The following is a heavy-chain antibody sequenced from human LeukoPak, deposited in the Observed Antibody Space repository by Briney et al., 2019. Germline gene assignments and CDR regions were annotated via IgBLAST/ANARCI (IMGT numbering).Heavy chain of an antibody. CDR1: RFTFSSFW. CDR2: IKEDGGAT. Sequence: PGGSLRLSCAASRFTFSSFWMCWVRQAPGKGLEWVANIKEDGGATYYVDSVRGRFTISRDNAKNSLYLQMNSLRLEDTAIYYCARDTGFNTFDIWGQGTMVSVSS. V-gene: IGHV3-7*01. D-gene: IGHD5-24*01. J-gene: IGHJ3*02. CDR3: ARDTGFNTFDI.